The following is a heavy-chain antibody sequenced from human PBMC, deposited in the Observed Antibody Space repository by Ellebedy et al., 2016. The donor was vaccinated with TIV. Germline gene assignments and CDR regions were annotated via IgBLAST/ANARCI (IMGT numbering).Heavy chain of an antibody. J-gene: IGHJ4*02. D-gene: IGHD4-23*01. Sequence: GESLKISXAASGFIFSSYAMSWVRQAPGKGLEWVSSISTGGSTYYADSVKGRFTTSRDNSKDTLYLQMNSLRADDTAVYYCAKSPRYDHGGPWGQGTLVTVSS. V-gene: IGHV3-23*01. CDR3: AKSPRYDHGGP. CDR2: ISTGGST. CDR1: GFIFSSYA.